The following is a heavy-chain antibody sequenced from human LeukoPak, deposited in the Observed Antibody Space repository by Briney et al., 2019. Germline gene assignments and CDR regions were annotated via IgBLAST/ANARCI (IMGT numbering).Heavy chain of an antibody. Sequence: GGSLRLSCAASGFTFSNYAMTWVRQAPVKGLEWVSGISGSGDSTYYADSVKGRFTISRDNSKDTLYLQMNSLRAEDTALYYCTRTRGCSSTSCYADYWGQGTLVTVSS. V-gene: IGHV3-23*01. J-gene: IGHJ4*02. D-gene: IGHD2-2*01. CDR2: ISGSGDST. CDR3: TRTRGCSSTSCYADY. CDR1: GFTFSNYA.